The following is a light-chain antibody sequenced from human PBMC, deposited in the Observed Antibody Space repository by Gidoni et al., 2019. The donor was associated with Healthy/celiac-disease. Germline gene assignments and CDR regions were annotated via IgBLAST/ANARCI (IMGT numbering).Light chain of an antibody. V-gene: IGKV1-5*03. CDR1: QSISSW. CDR3: QQYNSYWTWT. CDR2: KAS. J-gene: IGKJ1*01. Sequence: DIQMTQSPSTLSASVGDRVTITCRARQSISSWLAWYQQKPGKAPKLLIYKASSLESGVPSRFSGSGSGTEFTLTISSLQPDDFATYYCQQYNSYWTWTFGQGTKVEIK.